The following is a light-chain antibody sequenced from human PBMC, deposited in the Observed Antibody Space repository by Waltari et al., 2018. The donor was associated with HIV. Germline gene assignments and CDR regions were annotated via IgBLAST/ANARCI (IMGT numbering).Light chain of an antibody. Sequence: QSALTQPASVSACPGQSITISCTGTSNDVGNYNLVSWYQQHPGKVPKLIIYEVSNRPSGVSGRFSGSKSGSAASLTISGLQPEDEADYYCCSYSSSGTVLFGGGTRLTVL. CDR3: CSYSSSGTVL. CDR1: SNDVGNYNL. CDR2: EVS. V-gene: IGLV2-14*02. J-gene: IGLJ2*01.